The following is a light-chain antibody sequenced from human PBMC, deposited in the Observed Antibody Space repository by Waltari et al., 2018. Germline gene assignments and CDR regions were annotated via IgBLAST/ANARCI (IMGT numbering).Light chain of an antibody. J-gene: IGLJ3*02. CDR2: EVN. Sequence: QSALTQPPSASGSPGQSVTISCTGTSSDFGGYNYVSWYQRHPGKAPKLMIYEVNKRPSGVPDRFSGSKSGNKASLTVSGLQAEDEAEYSCSSYAGSNNWVFGGGTKLTVL. CDR1: SSDFGGYNY. V-gene: IGLV2-8*01. CDR3: SSYAGSNNWV.